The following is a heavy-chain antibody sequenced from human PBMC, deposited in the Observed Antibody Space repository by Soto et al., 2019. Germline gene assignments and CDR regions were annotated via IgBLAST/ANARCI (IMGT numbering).Heavy chain of an antibody. D-gene: IGHD3-10*01. J-gene: IGHJ4*01. CDR2: IGTAGDT. CDR1: GFTFSSYD. CDR3: ASSGLLCFGQSNNFDY. V-gene: IGHV3-13*01. Sequence: GGSLRLSCAASGFTFSSYDMHWVRQATGKGLEWVSAIGTAGDTYYPGSVKGRFTISRENAKNSLYLQMNSLRAEDTAVYYCASSGLLCFGQSNNFDYSGQGTLVTVSS.